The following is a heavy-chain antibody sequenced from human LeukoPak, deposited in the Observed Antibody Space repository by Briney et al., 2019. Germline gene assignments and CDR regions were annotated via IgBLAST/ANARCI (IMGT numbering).Heavy chain of an antibody. CDR3: AKDGSLCSSTSCHRGYFDY. CDR1: GFPLGSYV. D-gene: IGHD2-2*01. CDR2: ISYDESNK. J-gene: IGHJ4*02. V-gene: IGHV3-30-3*01. Sequence: PGRSLRLCCAASGFPLGSYVMHWVRQAPGRGREGVAVISYDESNKYYADSVKGRFTISRDNSKNTLYLQMNSLRAEDTAVYYCAKDGSLCSSTSCHRGYFDYWGQGTLVTVSS.